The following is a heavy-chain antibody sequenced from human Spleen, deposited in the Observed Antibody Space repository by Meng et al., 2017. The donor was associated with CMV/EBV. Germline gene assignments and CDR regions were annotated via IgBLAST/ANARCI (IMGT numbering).Heavy chain of an antibody. CDR2: IYYSGNT. D-gene: IGHD6-13*01. CDR1: GASINSSSYY. V-gene: IGHV4-39*01. Sequence: SETLSLTCSVSGASINSSSYYWGWIRQPPGKGLEWIGSIYYSGNTAYNPSLKSRVTISVHTSKSQFSLKLRSVTAADTAVYYCARQIATASFWEDCWGQGALVTVSS. CDR3: ARQIATASFWEDC. J-gene: IGHJ4*02.